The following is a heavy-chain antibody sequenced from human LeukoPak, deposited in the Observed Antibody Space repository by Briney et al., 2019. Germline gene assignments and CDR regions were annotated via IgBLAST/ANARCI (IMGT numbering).Heavy chain of an antibody. V-gene: IGHV4-59*05. CDR3: ARCGGDCYHLDY. J-gene: IGHJ4*02. D-gene: IGHD2-21*02. Sequence: PGGSLRLSCAASGFTFSSYSMNWVRQAPGKGLEWIGSIYYSGSTYYNPSLKSRVTISVDTSKNQFSLKLSSVTAADTAVYYCARCGGDCYHLDYWGQGTLVTVSS. CDR1: GFTFSSYS. CDR2: IYYSGST.